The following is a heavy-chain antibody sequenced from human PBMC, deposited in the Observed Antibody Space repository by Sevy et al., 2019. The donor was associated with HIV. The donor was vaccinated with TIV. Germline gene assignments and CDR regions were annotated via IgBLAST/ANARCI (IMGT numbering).Heavy chain of an antibody. D-gene: IGHD3-16*01. CDR3: ARDHVKDGKGGDYYYHAMDV. Sequence: GGSLRLSCAASGFTFSSYEMNWVRQAPGKGLEWVSYISSSGSTIYYADSVKGRFTISRDNAKNSLYLQMSSLRADDTAVYYCARDHVKDGKGGDYYYHAMDVWGRGTTVTVSS. CDR1: GFTFSSYE. J-gene: IGHJ6*02. CDR2: ISSSGSTI. V-gene: IGHV3-48*03.